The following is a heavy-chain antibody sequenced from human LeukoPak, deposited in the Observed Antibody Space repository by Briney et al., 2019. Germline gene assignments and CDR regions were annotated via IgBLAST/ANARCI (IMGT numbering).Heavy chain of an antibody. J-gene: IGHJ4*02. Sequence: ASVEVSCKASGYTFTSYGISWVRQAPGQGLEWMGWISAYNGNTNYAQKLQGRVTMTTDTSTSTAYMELRSLRSDDTAVYYCARDLRWEPGKIFDYWGQGTLVTVSS. D-gene: IGHD4-23*01. CDR1: GYTFTSYG. V-gene: IGHV1-18*01. CDR2: ISAYNGNT. CDR3: ARDLRWEPGKIFDY.